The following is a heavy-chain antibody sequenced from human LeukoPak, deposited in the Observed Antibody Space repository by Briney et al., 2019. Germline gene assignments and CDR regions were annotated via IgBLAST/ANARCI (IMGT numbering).Heavy chain of an antibody. J-gene: IGHJ6*02. D-gene: IGHD2-8*01. CDR2: ISYDGDNK. CDR3: ARDSNGGYGMDV. Sequence: GGSLRLSCAASGFTFSSYAMHWVRQAPGKGLEWVTVISYDGDNKYYADSVKGRFTISRDNSKNTLYLQMNSLRAEDTAVYYCARDSNGGYGMDVWGQGTTVTVSS. V-gene: IGHV3-30*07. CDR1: GFTFSSYA.